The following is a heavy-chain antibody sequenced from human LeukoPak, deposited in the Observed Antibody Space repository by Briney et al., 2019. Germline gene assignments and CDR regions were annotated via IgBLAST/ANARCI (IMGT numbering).Heavy chain of an antibody. Sequence: PGGSLRLSCAAFGFTFSDHYMSWIRQAPGKGLEWASYISNSGSPTYYSDSVKGRFTISRDNAKNSLYLQMNSLRAEDTAVYYCARDRYCSSTSCYKIDAFDIWGQGTMVTVSS. J-gene: IGHJ3*02. CDR1: GFTFSDHY. D-gene: IGHD2-2*02. CDR2: ISNSGSPT. V-gene: IGHV3-11*04. CDR3: ARDRYCSSTSCYKIDAFDI.